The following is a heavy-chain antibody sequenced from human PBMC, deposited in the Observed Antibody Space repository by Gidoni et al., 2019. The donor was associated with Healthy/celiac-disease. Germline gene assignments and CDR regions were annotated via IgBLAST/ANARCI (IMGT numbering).Heavy chain of an antibody. CDR2: IYYSGST. Sequence: QLQLQESGPGLVKPSETLSLTCTVPGGSISSSSYYWGWIRQPPGKGLEWIGSIYYSGSTYYNPSLKSRVTISVDTSKNQFSLKLSSVTAADTAVYYCARLDWAVGATYYFDYWGQGTLVTVSS. CDR3: ARLDWAVGATYYFDY. D-gene: IGHD1-26*01. J-gene: IGHJ4*02. CDR1: GGSISSSSYY. V-gene: IGHV4-39*01.